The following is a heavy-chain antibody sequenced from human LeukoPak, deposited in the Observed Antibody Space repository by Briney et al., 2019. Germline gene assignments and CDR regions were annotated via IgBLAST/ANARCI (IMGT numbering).Heavy chain of an antibody. Sequence: PGGSLRLSCAASGFNFNSYWMNWVRRAPGKGLEWVGNIKPDGTAKYYVDSVKGRFTISKDNARNSLYLQLTSLRAEDTALYYCVRDLLDWGRGTPVTVSS. CDR3: VRDLLD. CDR2: IKPDGTAK. V-gene: IGHV3-7*01. CDR1: GFNFNSYW. J-gene: IGHJ4*02.